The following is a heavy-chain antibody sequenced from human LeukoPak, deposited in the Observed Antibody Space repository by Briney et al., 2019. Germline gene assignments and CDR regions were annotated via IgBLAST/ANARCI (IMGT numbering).Heavy chain of an antibody. CDR2: ISAYNGNT. V-gene: IGHV1-18*01. CDR3: ARDRTCGGGSCYSMVGY. D-gene: IGHD2-15*01. CDR1: GYTFTSYG. J-gene: IGHJ4*02. Sequence: ASVKVSCKASGYTFTSYGISWVRQAPGQGLEWMGWISAYNGNTNYAQKFQGRVTMTRDTSISTAYMELSRLRSDDTAVYYCARDRTCGGGSCYSMVGYWGQGTLVTVSS.